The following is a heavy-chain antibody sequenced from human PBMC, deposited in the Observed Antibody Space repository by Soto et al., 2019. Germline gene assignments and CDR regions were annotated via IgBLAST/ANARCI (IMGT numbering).Heavy chain of an antibody. CDR3: AKAGGGYTKWHFDS. V-gene: IGHV3-23*01. Sequence: EVQLLESGGGSVQPGGSLRLSCAASGFSFSGYAMAWVRQAPGKGLEWVSGISGSGATTYYADSVKGRCTISRDNSKNTLSLQVNRLIAEDTAVYYCAKAGGGYTKWHFDSWGHGSLVTVSS. CDR2: ISGSGATT. CDR1: GFSFSGYA. J-gene: IGHJ4*01. D-gene: IGHD5-12*01.